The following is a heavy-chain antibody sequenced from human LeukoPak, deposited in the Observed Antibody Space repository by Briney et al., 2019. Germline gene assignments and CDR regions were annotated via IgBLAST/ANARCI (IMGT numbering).Heavy chain of an antibody. CDR1: GFTFSSYA. V-gene: IGHV3-23*01. CDR2: ISGSGGST. J-gene: IGHJ6*02. CDR3: AKGKDGYYYHGMDV. D-gene: IGHD2-15*01. Sequence: GGSLRLSCAASGFTFSSYAMSWVRQAPGKGLEWVSAISGSGGSTYYADSVEGRFTISRDNSKNTLYLQMNSLRAEDTAIYYCAKGKDGYYYHGMDVWGQGTTVTVSS.